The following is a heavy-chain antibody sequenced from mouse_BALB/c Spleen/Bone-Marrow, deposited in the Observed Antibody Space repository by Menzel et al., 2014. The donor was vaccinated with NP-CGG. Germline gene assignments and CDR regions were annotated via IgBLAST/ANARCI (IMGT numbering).Heavy chain of an antibody. CDR3: ARGGHGSY. V-gene: IGHV1-54*03. Sequence: VKLMESGAELVRPGTSVKVSCKASGYAFTNYLIEWVKRRPGQGLEWIGVINPGSGGTNYNEKFKGKATLTADNSSNTAYMHLSSLTSDDSAVYFCARGGHGSYWGQGTTLTVSS. D-gene: IGHD2-2*01. CDR1: GYAFTNYL. CDR2: INPGSGGT. J-gene: IGHJ2*01.